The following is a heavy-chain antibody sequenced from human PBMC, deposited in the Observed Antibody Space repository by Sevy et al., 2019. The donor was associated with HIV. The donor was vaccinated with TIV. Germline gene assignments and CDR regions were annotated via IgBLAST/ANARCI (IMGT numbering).Heavy chain of an antibody. D-gene: IGHD2-2*01. CDR2: INSDGSVT. CDR3: GRVIRDEYGANHDGYVYYAVDV. CDR1: GFTFTKYW. V-gene: IGHV3-74*01. J-gene: IGHJ6*02. Sequence: GGSLRLSCEASGFTFTKYWINWVRQVPGKGLVWISRINSDGSVTNYADSVRGRFTVSRDNAKSTVYLQMNSLRAEDTGGYYCGRVIRDEYGANHDGYVYYAVDVWGQGTTVTVSS.